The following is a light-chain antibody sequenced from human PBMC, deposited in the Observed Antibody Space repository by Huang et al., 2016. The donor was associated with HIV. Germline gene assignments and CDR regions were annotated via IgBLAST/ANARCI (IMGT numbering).Light chain of an antibody. J-gene: IGKJ1*01. CDR1: QSISTW. CDR3: QQYNNFPWT. CDR2: EAS. V-gene: IGKV1-5*03. Sequence: DIQMTQSSSTLSASVCDRVTIACRASQSISTWLAWYQQKPGRAPNLLIYEASTLESGVPSRFSGGGSGTDFTLTISSLQPDDFATYYCQQYNNFPWTFGQGTKVEV.